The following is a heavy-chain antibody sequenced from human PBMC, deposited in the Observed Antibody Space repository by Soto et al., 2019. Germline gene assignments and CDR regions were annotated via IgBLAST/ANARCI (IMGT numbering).Heavy chain of an antibody. D-gene: IGHD3-16*01. V-gene: IGHV6-1*01. CDR2: TYYRSRWYN. CDR3: AREFPYYVSSDSYLDY. Sequence: SQTLSLTCAISGGSVSGNSAAWNWIRQSPSRGLEWLGRTYYRSRWYNDYAVSVKSRITVTPDTSKNQFSLHLNSVTPEDTAVYYXAREFPYYVSSDSYLDYWGQGALVTVSS. J-gene: IGHJ4*02. CDR1: GGSVSGNSAA.